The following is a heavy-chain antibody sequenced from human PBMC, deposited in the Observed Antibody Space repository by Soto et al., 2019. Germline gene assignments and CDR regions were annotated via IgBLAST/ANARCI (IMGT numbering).Heavy chain of an antibody. Sequence: PGGSLRLSCAASGITFSSYAMSWVRQAPGKGLEWVSAISGSGGSTHYADSVKGRFTILRDNSKNTLYLQMNTLRADDTAVYYCAKDRYPITIFGVVSPPYGMDVWGQGTTVTVSS. CDR1: GITFSSYA. V-gene: IGHV3-23*01. J-gene: IGHJ6*02. CDR3: AKDRYPITIFGVVSPPYGMDV. CDR2: ISGSGGST. D-gene: IGHD3-3*01.